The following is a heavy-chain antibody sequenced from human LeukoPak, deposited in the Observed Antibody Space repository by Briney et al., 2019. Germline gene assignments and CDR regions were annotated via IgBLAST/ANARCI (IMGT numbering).Heavy chain of an antibody. CDR1: GFTFRSYW. CDR2: INQHGSEK. Sequence: GSLRLSCTASGFTFRSYWMSWVRQAPGKGLEWVANINQHGSEKYYVDSVKGRLTISRDNAKNSLFLQLNNLRAEDTAVYYCARNVDAFDIWGQGTMVTVSS. J-gene: IGHJ3*02. V-gene: IGHV3-7*01. CDR3: ARNVDAFDI.